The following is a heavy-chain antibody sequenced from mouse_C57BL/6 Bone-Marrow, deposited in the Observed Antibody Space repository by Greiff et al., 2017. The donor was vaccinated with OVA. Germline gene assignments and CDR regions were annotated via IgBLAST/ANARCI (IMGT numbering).Heavy chain of an antibody. D-gene: IGHD1-1*01. J-gene: IGHJ2*01. Sequence: EVNVVESGGGLVQPGGSLKLSCAASGFTFSDYYMYWVRQTPEKRLEWVAYISNGGGSTYYPDTVKGRFTISSDNAKNTLYLQMSRLKSEDTAMYYCARDYYGSSLDYWGQGTTLTVSS. CDR1: GFTFSDYY. CDR3: ARDYYGSSLDY. V-gene: IGHV5-12*01. CDR2: ISNGGGST.